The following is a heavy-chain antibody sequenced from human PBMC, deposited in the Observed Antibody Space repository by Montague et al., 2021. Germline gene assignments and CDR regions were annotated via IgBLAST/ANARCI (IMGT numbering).Heavy chain of an antibody. V-gene: IGHV4-38-2*02. CDR3: ARERDRYYYMDI. J-gene: IGHJ6*03. CDR1: RSLINSDYY. CDR2: VSHGGRT. Sequence: SQTLSLTCTVSRSLINSDYYWGWIRQPPGKGLEWMGSVSHGGRTYYNPSLKSRVTISVDTSNNHFSLKLSSVAAAGTAMYYCARERDRYYYMDIWGKGTTITVSS.